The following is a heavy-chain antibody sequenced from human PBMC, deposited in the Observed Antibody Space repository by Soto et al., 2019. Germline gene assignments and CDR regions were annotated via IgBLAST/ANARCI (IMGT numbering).Heavy chain of an antibody. CDR1: GGSISSGGYS. D-gene: IGHD2-2*01. V-gene: IGHV4-30-2*01. CDR3: ARHVPAASLNWFDT. CDR2: IYHSGST. Sequence: PSETLSLTCAVSGGSISSGGYSWSWIRQPPGKGLEWIGYIYHSGSTYYYPSLKSRVTISVDRSKNQFSLKLSSVTAADTAVYYCARHVPAASLNWFDTWGQETLVTVSS. J-gene: IGHJ5*01.